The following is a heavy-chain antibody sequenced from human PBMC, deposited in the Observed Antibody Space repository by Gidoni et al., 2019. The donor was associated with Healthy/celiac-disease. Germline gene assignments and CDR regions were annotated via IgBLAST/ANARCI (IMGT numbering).Heavy chain of an antibody. J-gene: IGHJ4*02. CDR3: TTQMDPYYYDSSGYSDY. Sequence: EVQLVESGGGLVKPGGSLRLSCAASGFTFSNAWMSWVRQAPGKGLEWVGRIKSKTDGGTTDYAAPVKGRFTISRDDSKNTLYLQMNSLKTEDTAVYYCTTQMDPYYYDSSGYSDYWGQGTLVTVSS. V-gene: IGHV3-15*01. CDR1: GFTFSNAW. CDR2: IKSKTDGGTT. D-gene: IGHD3-22*01.